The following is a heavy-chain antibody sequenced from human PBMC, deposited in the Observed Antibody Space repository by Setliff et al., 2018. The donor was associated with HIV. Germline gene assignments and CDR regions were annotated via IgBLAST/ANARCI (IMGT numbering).Heavy chain of an antibody. CDR3: AREVTILRGVFVGPHGGAWFDP. J-gene: IGHJ5*02. D-gene: IGHD3-10*01. CDR1: GFTVSSNY. V-gene: IGHV3-53*01. Sequence: PGGSLRLSCAASGFTVSSNYMTWVRQAPGKGLEWVAIIYSDDTTCYAKSVKGRFTISRDNSKNTLFLHINSLRVDDTAIYYCAREVTILRGVFVGPHGGAWFDPWGQGTLVTVSS. CDR2: IYSDDTT.